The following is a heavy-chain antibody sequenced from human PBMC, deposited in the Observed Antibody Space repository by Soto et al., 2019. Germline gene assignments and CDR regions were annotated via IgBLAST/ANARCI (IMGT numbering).Heavy chain of an antibody. CDR1: GFTFSRYA. CDR3: AKGLSYGDYAKFDY. V-gene: IGHV3-23*01. J-gene: IGHJ4*02. CDR2: ISGSGGST. D-gene: IGHD4-17*01. Sequence: PGGSLRLSCAASGFTFSRYAMSWVRQAPGKGLEWVSSISGSGGSTYYADSVKGRFTISRDNSKNTLYLQMNSLRAEDTAEYYCAKGLSYGDYAKFDYWGQGGLVTVSS.